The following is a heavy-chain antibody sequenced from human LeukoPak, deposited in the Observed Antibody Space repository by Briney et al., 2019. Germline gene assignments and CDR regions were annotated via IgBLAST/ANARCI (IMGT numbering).Heavy chain of an antibody. CDR3: TRARGYSYGYIDY. CDR2: IRTKAYGGTP. J-gene: IGHJ4*02. Sequence: PGGSLRLSCTASGFSFGDYAMSWVRLAPGKGLEWVGFIRTKAYGGTPEYAASVEGRFTISRDDSKSVAYLQMNSLKTEDTALYYCTRARGYSYGYIDYWGQGTLVTVSS. CDR1: GFSFGDYA. V-gene: IGHV3-49*04. D-gene: IGHD5-18*01.